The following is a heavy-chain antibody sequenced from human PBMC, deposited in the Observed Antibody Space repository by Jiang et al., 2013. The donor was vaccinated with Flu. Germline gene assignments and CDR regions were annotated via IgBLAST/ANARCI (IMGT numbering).Heavy chain of an antibody. CDR1: GFTFSNYA. V-gene: IGHV3-30-3*01. CDR2: ISYDGSNK. J-gene: IGHJ4*02. Sequence: RSLRLSCAASGFTFSNYAMHWVRQAPGKGLEWVAVISYDGSNKYYADSVKGRFTISRDNSKNTLYLQMNSLRAEDTAVYYCARGQRMVGDYEPDYWGQGTLVTVSS. CDR3: ARGQRMVGDYEPDY. D-gene: IGHD4-17*01.